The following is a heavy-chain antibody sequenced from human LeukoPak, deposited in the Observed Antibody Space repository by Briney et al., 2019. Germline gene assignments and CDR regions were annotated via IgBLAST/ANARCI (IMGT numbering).Heavy chain of an antibody. CDR2: IYPGDSDT. D-gene: IGHD6-6*01. V-gene: IGHV5-51*01. J-gene: IGHJ4*02. CDR1: GYSITSYW. CDR3: ARQGYTSSSRFDF. Sequence: GESLKISCQGSGYSITSYWIGWVRQMPGKGLEWMVIIYPGDSDTRYSPSFQGQVTISADRSISTPYLQWSSLQASDTAMYYCARQGYTSSSRFDFWGQGTLVTVSS.